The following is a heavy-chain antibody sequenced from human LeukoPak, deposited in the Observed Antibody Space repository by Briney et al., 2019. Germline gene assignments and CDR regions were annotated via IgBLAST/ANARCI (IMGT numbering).Heavy chain of an antibody. CDR3: ARGPLGASFVDY. J-gene: IGHJ4*02. CDR2: IYYSAST. D-gene: IGHD1-26*01. Sequence: PSETLSLTCTVSGGSVFSGGYYWSWIRQHPGKGLEWIGYIYYSASTYYKPSLKSRVTISIDTSRAQFSLKLSSVTAADTAVYYCARGPLGASFVDYWGQGTLVIVSS. CDR1: GGSVFSGGYY. V-gene: IGHV4-31*03.